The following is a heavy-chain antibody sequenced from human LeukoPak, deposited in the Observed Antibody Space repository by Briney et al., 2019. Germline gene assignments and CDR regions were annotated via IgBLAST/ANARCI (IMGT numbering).Heavy chain of an antibody. CDR1: GGSISSGGYY. Sequence: TLSLTCTVSGGSISSGGYYWSWIRQHPGKGLEWIGYIYYSGSTYYNPSLKSRVTISVDTSKNQFSLKLSSVTAADTAVYYCARGSDGSTDNWFDPWGQGTLVTVSS. CDR2: IYYSGST. D-gene: IGHD6-13*01. CDR3: ARGSDGSTDNWFDP. J-gene: IGHJ5*02. V-gene: IGHV4-31*03.